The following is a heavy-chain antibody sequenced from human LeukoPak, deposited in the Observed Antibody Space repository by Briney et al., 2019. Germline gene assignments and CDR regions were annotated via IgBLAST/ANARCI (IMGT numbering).Heavy chain of an antibody. V-gene: IGHV5-51*01. CDR2: IYPGDSDT. CDR3: ARLEDRGYSYGPTEFDY. Sequence: PGESLKISCKGSGYSFTSYWIGWVRQMPGKGLEWMGIIYPGDSDTRYSPFFQGQVTISADKSISTAYLQWSSLKASDTAMYYCARLEDRGYSYGPTEFDYWGQGTLVTVSS. J-gene: IGHJ4*02. D-gene: IGHD5-18*01. CDR1: GYSFTSYW.